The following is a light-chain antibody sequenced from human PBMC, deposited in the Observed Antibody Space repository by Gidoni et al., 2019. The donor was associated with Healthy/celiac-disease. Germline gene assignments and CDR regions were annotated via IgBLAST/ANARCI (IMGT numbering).Light chain of an antibody. CDR2: DAS. CDR3: QQYDNLPFT. Sequence: DIQMTQSPSSLSASVGDRVTITCQASQDISNYLNWYQQKPGKAPKLLIYDASNLETGVPSRFSGSGSGTDFTFTISSLQPEDIATYYCQQYDNLPFTFGGXNKVXIK. V-gene: IGKV1-33*01. J-gene: IGKJ4*01. CDR1: QDISNY.